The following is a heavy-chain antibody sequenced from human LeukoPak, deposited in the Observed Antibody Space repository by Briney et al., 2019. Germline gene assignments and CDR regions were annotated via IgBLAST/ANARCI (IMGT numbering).Heavy chain of an antibody. CDR2: MNPNSGNT. V-gene: IGHV1-8*01. J-gene: IGHJ4*02. D-gene: IGHD5-12*01. CDR3: ARGYRVAKKAGIRY. CDR1: GYTFTSYD. Sequence: ASVKVSCKASGYTFTSYDINWVRQATGQGLEWMGWMNPNSGNTGYAQRFQGRVTMTRNTSISTAYMELSSLSSEDTAVYYCARGYRVAKKAGIRYWGQGTLVTVSS.